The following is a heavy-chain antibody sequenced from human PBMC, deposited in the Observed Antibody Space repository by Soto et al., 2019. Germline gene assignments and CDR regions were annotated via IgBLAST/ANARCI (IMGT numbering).Heavy chain of an antibody. D-gene: IGHD3-10*01. CDR1: GYTFTKHY. J-gene: IGHJ3*01. Sequence: QVQLAQSGAEVKKPGASVKVSCQASGYTFTKHYMHWVRQAPGQGLEWMGVINPGNASLRYAQKFQGRVTVTSDTSTSTVCMELTSLTADDTAVYYCARGSSSGSGGTGVLNVWGQGTMVTVSS. CDR2: INPGNASL. CDR3: ARGSSSGSGGTGVLNV. V-gene: IGHV1-46*01.